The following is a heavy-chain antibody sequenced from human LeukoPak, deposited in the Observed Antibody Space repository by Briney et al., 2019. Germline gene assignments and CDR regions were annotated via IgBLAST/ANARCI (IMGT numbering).Heavy chain of an antibody. CDR1: GYTFTSYD. D-gene: IGHD3-10*01. V-gene: IGHV1-8*01. CDR3: ARVPEYGSGSYYKANYYYYGMDV. CDR2: MNPNSGNT. J-gene: IGHJ6*02. Sequence: ASVTVSCKASGYTFTSYDINWVRQATGQGLEWMGWMNPNSGNTGYAQKFQGRVTMTRNTSISTAYMELSSLRSEDTAVYYCARVPEYGSGSYYKANYYYYGMDVWGQGTTVTVSS.